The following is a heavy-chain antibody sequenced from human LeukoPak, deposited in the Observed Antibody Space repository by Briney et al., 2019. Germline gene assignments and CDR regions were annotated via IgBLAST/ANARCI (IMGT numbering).Heavy chain of an antibody. CDR2: ISSSGSTI. CDR3: ASGTYYFDF. D-gene: IGHD1-26*01. Sequence: GGSLRLSCAASGFTFSDYYMSWLRQAPGKGAEWVSYISSSGSTIDYADSVKGPFTISRDNAKNSLYLQMNSLRAEDTAVYFCASGTYYFDFWGQGTLVTVSS. CDR1: GFTFSDYY. V-gene: IGHV3-11*01. J-gene: IGHJ4*02.